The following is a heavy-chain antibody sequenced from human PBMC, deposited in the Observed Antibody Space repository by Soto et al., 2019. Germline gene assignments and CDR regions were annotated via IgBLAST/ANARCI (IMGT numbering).Heavy chain of an antibody. CDR1: GGSISSYY. J-gene: IGHJ5*02. Sequence: SETLSLTCTVSGGSISSYYWSWIRQPPGKGLEWIGYIYYSGSTNYNPSLKSRVTISVDTSKNQFSLKLSSVTAADTAVYYCARSQGLALNWFDPWGQGTLVTVSS. V-gene: IGHV4-59*01. CDR2: IYYSGST. CDR3: ARSQGLALNWFDP.